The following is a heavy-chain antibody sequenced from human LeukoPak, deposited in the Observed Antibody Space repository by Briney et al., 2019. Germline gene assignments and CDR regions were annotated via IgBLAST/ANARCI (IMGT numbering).Heavy chain of an antibody. Sequence: GGSLRLSCAASGFTVSSNYMSWVRQAPGEGLEWVSVIYSGGSTYYADSVKGRFTISRDNSKNTLYLQMHSLGTEDTAVYYCARGRSTVVAPEFDYWGQGTLVTVSS. CDR3: ARGRSTVVAPEFDY. V-gene: IGHV3-66*01. J-gene: IGHJ4*02. CDR2: IYSGGST. CDR1: GFTVSSNY. D-gene: IGHD4-23*01.